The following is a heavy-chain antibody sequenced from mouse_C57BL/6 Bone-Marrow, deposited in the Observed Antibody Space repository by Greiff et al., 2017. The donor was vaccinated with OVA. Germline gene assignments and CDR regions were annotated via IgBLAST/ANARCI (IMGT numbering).Heavy chain of an antibody. D-gene: IGHD1-1*01. CDR2: ISYDGSN. Sequence: DVKLQESGPGLVKPSQSLSLTCSVTGYSITSGYYWNWIRQFPGNKLEWMGYISYDGSNNYNPSLKNRISITRDTSKNQFFLKLNSVTTEDTATYYGARGGSYYYGSTNPFAYWGQGTLVTVSA. J-gene: IGHJ3*01. CDR3: ARGGSYYYGSTNPFAY. V-gene: IGHV3-6*01. CDR1: GYSITSGYY.